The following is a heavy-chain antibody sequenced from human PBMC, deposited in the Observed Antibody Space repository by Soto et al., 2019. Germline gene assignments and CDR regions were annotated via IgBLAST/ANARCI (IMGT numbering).Heavy chain of an antibody. CDR2: IPYDGGNT. V-gene: IGHV3-30-3*01. CDR1: GFSFSSYA. D-gene: IGHD6-13*01. Sequence: PGGSLRLSCAASGFSFSSYAMHWVRQTPGKGLEWVAVIPYDGGNTYYADSVKGRFTISRDSSKNTVYLHMNSLRNEDTAVYYSARAPPRGIEEPGTWGSGMDVWGQGTTVTVSS. CDR3: ARAPPRGIEEPGTWGSGMDV. J-gene: IGHJ6*02.